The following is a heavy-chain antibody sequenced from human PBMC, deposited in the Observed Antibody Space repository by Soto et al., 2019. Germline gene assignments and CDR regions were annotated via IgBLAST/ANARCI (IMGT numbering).Heavy chain of an antibody. J-gene: IGHJ2*01. CDR2: ISAYNNNT. V-gene: IGHV1-18*01. CDR1: GYTFSDYG. Sequence: QVQLVQSGAEVKKPGASVKVSCKASGYTFSDYGISWVRQAPGQGLEWMGWISAYNNNTNYAQKFRGRVTMTAETSTSRAYMEMRGLRSDDTAVYYCARWGASSWHYWYFDLWGRGILVTVSS. D-gene: IGHD6-13*01. CDR3: ARWGASSWHYWYFDL.